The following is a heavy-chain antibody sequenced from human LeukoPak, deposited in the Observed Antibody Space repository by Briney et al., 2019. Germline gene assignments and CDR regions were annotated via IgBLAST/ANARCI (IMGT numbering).Heavy chain of an antibody. J-gene: IGHJ4*02. Sequence: PGGSLRLSCAASGFTFSNNAMHWVRQAPGKGLECVAVISNDGSDKYYADSVKGRFIISRDNSENTLYLQMNRLRAEDTAVYYCARGTYYYDTSGYYSGGLGYWGQGTLVTVSS. D-gene: IGHD3-22*01. V-gene: IGHV3-30*04. CDR3: ARGTYYYDTSGYYSGGLGY. CDR1: GFTFSNNA. CDR2: ISNDGSDK.